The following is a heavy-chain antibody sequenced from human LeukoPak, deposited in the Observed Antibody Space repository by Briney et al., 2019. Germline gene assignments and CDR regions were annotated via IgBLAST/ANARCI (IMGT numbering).Heavy chain of an antibody. CDR3: ARDNYYDSSGYPYYYYYYMDV. CDR2: IYTSGST. Sequence: SETLSLTCTVSGGSISSYYWSWIRQPAGKGLEWTGRIYTSGSTNYNPSLKSRVTMSVDTSKNQFSLKLSSVTAADTAVYYCARDNYYDSSGYPYYYYYYMDVWGKGTTVTVSS. J-gene: IGHJ6*03. D-gene: IGHD3-22*01. CDR1: GGSISSYY. V-gene: IGHV4-4*07.